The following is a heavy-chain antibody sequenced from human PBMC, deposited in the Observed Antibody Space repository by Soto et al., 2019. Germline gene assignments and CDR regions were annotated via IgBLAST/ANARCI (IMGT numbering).Heavy chain of an antibody. CDR1: GFTFSSYW. D-gene: IGHD3-10*01. J-gene: IGHJ4*02. Sequence: GGSLRLSCAASGFTFSSYWMSWVRQAPGKGLEWVSNIKKDGSEKYYVYSVKGRFTISRDNAKNSLYLQMNSLRAEDTAVYYCARALVRGVIYLSYYFYXWGQGTLVTVSX. CDR2: IKKDGSEK. V-gene: IGHV3-7*03. CDR3: ARALVRGVIYLSYYFYX.